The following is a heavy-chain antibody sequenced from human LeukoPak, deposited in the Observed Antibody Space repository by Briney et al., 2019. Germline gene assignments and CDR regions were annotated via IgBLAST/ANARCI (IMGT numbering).Heavy chain of an antibody. Sequence: SQTLSLTCTVSGGTISSGSYYWSWLRQPAGKGLEWIGRIYTSGSTNYHPSLKSRVTISVDTSKNQFSLTLSSVTAADTAVYYCARASGSYSEDAFDIWGQGTMVTVSS. CDR3: ARASGSYSEDAFDI. CDR1: GGTISSGSYY. J-gene: IGHJ3*02. V-gene: IGHV4-61*02. D-gene: IGHD3-10*01. CDR2: IYTSGST.